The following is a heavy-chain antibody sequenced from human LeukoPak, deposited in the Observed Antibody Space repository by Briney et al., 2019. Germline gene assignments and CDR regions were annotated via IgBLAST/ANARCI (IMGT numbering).Heavy chain of an antibody. D-gene: IGHD3-3*01. Sequence: MSSETLSLTCTVSGGSISSGAYYWSWIRRYPGKGLEWIGYTHYSGSGYNNPSLKSRVTILVGTSESQFSLKLNSVTAADTAVYFCARAILTASGFVWHFDLWGRGTLVTVSS. CDR3: ARAILTASGFVWHFDL. V-gene: IGHV4-31*03. J-gene: IGHJ2*01. CDR2: THYSGSG. CDR1: GGSISSGAYY.